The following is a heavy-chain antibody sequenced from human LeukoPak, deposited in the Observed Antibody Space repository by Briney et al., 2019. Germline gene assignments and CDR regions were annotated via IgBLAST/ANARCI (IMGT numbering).Heavy chain of an antibody. CDR2: ISYDGSNK. D-gene: IGHD3-9*01. CDR3: ARDPYDILTGPQHAFDI. CDR1: GFTFSSYG. J-gene: IGHJ3*02. Sequence: PGRSLRLSCAASGFTFSSYGMHWVRQAPGKGLEWVAVISYDGSNKYYADSVKGRFTISRDNSKNTLYLQMNSLRAEDTAVYYCARDPYDILTGPQHAFDIWGQGTMVTVSS. V-gene: IGHV3-30*03.